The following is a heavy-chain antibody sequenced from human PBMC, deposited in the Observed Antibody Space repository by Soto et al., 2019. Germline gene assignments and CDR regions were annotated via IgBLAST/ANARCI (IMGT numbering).Heavy chain of an antibody. CDR3: ARATYVVAGHPVDP. Sequence: SQTLSLTCAISGDSVSSNSAGWNWIRQTPSRGLEWLGRTYYRSKWYFNYAVSVESRITINPDTSKNQFSLQLNSVTPEDTAVYYCARATYVVAGHPVDPWGQGTLVTVSS. J-gene: IGHJ5*02. V-gene: IGHV6-1*01. CDR1: GDSVSSNSAG. CDR2: TYYRSKWYF. D-gene: IGHD6-19*01.